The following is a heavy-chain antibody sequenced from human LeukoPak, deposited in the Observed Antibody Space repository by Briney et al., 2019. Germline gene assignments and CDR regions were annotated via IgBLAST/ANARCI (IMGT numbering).Heavy chain of an antibody. Sequence: SETLSLTRTVSGGSISSGGYYWSWIRQPPGKGPEWIGYIYHSGSTYYNPSLKSRVTVSLDTSKNQFSLKLSSVTAADTAVYYCARGPSPYSSSWSRAFDIWGQGTMVTVSS. V-gene: IGHV4-30-2*01. CDR1: GGSISSGGYY. CDR2: IYHSGST. J-gene: IGHJ3*02. D-gene: IGHD6-13*01. CDR3: ARGPSPYSSSWSRAFDI.